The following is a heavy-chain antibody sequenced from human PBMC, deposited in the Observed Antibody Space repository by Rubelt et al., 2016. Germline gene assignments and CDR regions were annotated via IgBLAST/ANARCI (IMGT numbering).Heavy chain of an antibody. CDR3: ARARLLLQHAFDI. V-gene: IGHV4-31*01. D-gene: IGHD5-24*01. J-gene: IGHJ3*02. Sequence: QVQLQESGPGLVKPSQTLSLTCTVSGGSFSNGGYYWTWIRHHPGKGLEWIGYIYYSGSTNYNPSLKSHVTISVGTSKNQFSLKLSSVTAADTAVYYCARARLLLQHAFDIWGQGTMVTVSS. CDR1: GGSFSNGGYY. CDR2: IYYSGST.